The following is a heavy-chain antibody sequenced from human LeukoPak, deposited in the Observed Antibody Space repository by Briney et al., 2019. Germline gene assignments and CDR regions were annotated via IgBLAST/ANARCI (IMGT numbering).Heavy chain of an antibody. CDR1: GFTFSSYA. J-gene: IGHJ6*04. V-gene: IGHV3-23*01. CDR3: AKKSCSSTSSYEDV. D-gene: IGHD2-2*01. CDR2: ISGSGDNT. Sequence: PGGSLRLSCAASGFTFSSYAMSWVRQAPGKGLEWVSAISGSGDNTDYTDSVKGRFTISRDNSKNTLYLQMNSLRAEDTAVYYCAKKSCSSTSSYEDVWGKGTTVTVSS.